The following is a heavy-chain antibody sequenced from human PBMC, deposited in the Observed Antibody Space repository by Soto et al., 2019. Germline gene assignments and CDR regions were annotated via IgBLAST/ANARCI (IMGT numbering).Heavy chain of an antibody. CDR3: VRGDFFAGIDY. CDR2: IWYDGSNK. D-gene: IGHD6-13*01. J-gene: IGHJ4*02. V-gene: IGHV3-33*01. CDR1: GFTFSSYG. Sequence: GGSLRLSCAASGFTFSSYGMHWVRQAPGKGLEWVAVIWYDGSNKYYADSVKGRFTISRDNSKNTLYLQMNSLRAEDTAVYYCVRGDFFAGIDYWGQGTLVTVSS.